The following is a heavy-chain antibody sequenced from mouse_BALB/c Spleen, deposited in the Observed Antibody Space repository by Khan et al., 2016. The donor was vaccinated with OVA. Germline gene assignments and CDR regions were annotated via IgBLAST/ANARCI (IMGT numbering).Heavy chain of an antibody. CDR3: ARGGAAFYRNDGGAMDY. V-gene: IGHV9-4*02. Sequence: QLVQSGPELKKPGETVRISCKASGYTFTTAGMQWVQKMPGKGLKWIGWINTHSGVPKYAEDFKGRFAFSLETSASTVYLQITNLKNEDTATYSCARGGAAFYRNDGGAMDYWGQGTSVTVSS. D-gene: IGHD2-14*01. CDR2: INTHSGVP. CDR1: GYTFTTAG. J-gene: IGHJ4*01.